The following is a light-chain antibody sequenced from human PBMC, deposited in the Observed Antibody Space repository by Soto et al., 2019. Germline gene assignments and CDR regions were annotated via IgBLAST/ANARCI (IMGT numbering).Light chain of an antibody. Sequence: QSVLPQPASEIVFTRPSITLSFTGTRRDTGCYNSIYGYQHHPGKAPKLILYDVGDRPSGVSYRFSGSKSGNTASLTISWLLAADEADYFCSAYTCSMTNVFGSGTKVTVL. V-gene: IGLV2-14*03. CDR1: RRDTGCYNS. J-gene: IGLJ1*01. CDR2: DVG. CDR3: SAYTCSMTNV.